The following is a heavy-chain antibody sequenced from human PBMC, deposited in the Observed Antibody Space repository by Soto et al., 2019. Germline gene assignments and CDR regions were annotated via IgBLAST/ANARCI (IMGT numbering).Heavy chain of an antibody. V-gene: IGHV4-59*12. CDR1: GGSISSYY. J-gene: IGHJ5*02. CDR3: ARGKRYFAFDP. D-gene: IGHD1-20*01. Sequence: SETLSLTCTVYGGSISSYYWSWIRQPPGKGLEWIGYIYYSGSTNYNPSLKSRVTISVDTSKNQFSLKLSSVTAADTAVYYCARGKRYFAFDPWGQGTLVTVSS. CDR2: IYYSGST.